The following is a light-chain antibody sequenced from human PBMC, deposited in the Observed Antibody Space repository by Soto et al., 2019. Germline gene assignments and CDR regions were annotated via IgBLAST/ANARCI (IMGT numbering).Light chain of an antibody. V-gene: IGKV1-5*01. CDR2: DAS. CDR1: QSISSW. J-gene: IGKJ1*01. Sequence: MQITQAPSSLSASVGDSFTLTCRASQSISSWLAWYQQKPGKAPKLLIYDASSLESGVPSRFSGSGSGTEFTLTITSLQPDDFATYYCQQYNSYPWTFGQGT. CDR3: QQYNSYPWT.